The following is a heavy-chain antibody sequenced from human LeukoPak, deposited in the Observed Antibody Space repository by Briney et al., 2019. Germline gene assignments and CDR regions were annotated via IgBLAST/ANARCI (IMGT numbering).Heavy chain of an antibody. CDR1: GYSFTSYC. V-gene: IGHV5-51*01. J-gene: IGHJ4*02. CDR3: ARHDLEYYDSSSYYLFDY. D-gene: IGHD3-22*01. Sequence: GESLKISCKGSGYSFTSYCIGWVRQMSGKGLEGMGIIYPGDSDTRYSPSFQGQVTISADESISTAYLQWSSLKASDTAMYYCARHDLEYYDSSSYYLFDYWGQGTLVTVSS. CDR2: IYPGDSDT.